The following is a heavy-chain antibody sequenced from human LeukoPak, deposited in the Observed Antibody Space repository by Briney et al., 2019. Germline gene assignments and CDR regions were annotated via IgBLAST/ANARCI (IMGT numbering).Heavy chain of an antibody. CDR2: ISYDGSNE. CDR3: ARGRPGSVDY. D-gene: IGHD1-14*01. J-gene: IGHJ4*02. Sequence: GGSLRLSCAASGFTFSDYAMHWVRQAPGKGLEWVALISYDGSNESYADSVKGRFTISRDNSRSTLYLQMNSLRAEDTAVYYCARGRPGSVDYWGQGTLVTVSS. V-gene: IGHV3-30-3*01. CDR1: GFTFSDYA.